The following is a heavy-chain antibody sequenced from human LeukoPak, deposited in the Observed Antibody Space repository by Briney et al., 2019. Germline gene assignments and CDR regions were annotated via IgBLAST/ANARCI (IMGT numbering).Heavy chain of an antibody. J-gene: IGHJ3*02. D-gene: IGHD4-17*01. CDR1: GFTFSTYS. CDR3: AREGRRTTVTTTAENAFDI. CDR2: INREIGTI. V-gene: IGHV3-48*04. Sequence: PGGSLRLSCAASGFTFSTYSMNWVRQAPGKGLEWISHINREIGTIYYADSVKGRFTISRDNAKNSLYLQMNSLRAEDTAVYYCAREGRRTTVTTTAENAFDIWGQGTMVTVSS.